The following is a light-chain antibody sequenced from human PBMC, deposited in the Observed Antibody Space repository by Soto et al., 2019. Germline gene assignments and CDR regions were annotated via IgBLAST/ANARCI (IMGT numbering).Light chain of an antibody. CDR2: KAS. Sequence: DIQMTQSPSTLSASVGDRVTITCRASQSISSWLAWYQQKPGKAPTLLIYKASILDSGVPSRFSGRGSGTEFTLPLSSLQPGDFATYYYHQSNSYLTTFGQGTKVQIK. CDR3: HQSNSYLTT. J-gene: IGKJ1*01. V-gene: IGKV1-5*03. CDR1: QSISSW.